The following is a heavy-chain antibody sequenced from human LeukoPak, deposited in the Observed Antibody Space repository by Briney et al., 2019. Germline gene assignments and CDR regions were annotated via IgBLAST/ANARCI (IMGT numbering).Heavy chain of an antibody. J-gene: IGHJ5*02. CDR3: ARDLGYSYGYL. V-gene: IGHV3-48*01. D-gene: IGHD5-18*01. Sequence: GGSLRLSCAASGLTFSSYSMNWVRQAPGKGLEWVSYISSSSSTIYYADSVKGRFTISRDNAKNSLYLQMNSLRAEDTAVYYCARDLGYSYGYLWGQGTLVTVSS. CDR1: GLTFSSYS. CDR2: ISSSSSTI.